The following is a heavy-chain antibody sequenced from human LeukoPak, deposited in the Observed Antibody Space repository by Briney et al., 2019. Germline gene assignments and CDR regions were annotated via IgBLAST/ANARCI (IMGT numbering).Heavy chain of an antibody. CDR2: TYHSGST. D-gene: IGHD2-15*01. CDR1: GGSISSGGYY. V-gene: IGHV4-30-2*01. J-gene: IGHJ4*02. CDR3: AATSGFCTGGRCYLLDS. Sequence: SETLSLTCTVSGGSISSGGYYWSWIRQPPGKGLEWIGYTYHSGSTYYNPSLKSRVTISVDRSKNQFSLKLSSVTAADTAVYYCAATSGFCTGGRCYLLDSWGQGTLVSVSS.